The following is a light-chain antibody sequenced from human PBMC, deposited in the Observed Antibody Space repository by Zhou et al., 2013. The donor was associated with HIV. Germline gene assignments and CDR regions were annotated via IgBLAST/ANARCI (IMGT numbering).Light chain of an antibody. CDR2: GSS. Sequence: DIQMTQSPSSVSASVGDRVTITCRASQGVSRGLAWYQQKPGKAPRLLIYGSSKLHSGVPPRFSGSGSGTDFTLTISSLQAEDSATYICQQTNTFPXTFGGGTKVELK. CDR3: QQTNTFPXT. CDR1: QGVSRG. V-gene: IGKV1-12*01. J-gene: IGKJ4*01.